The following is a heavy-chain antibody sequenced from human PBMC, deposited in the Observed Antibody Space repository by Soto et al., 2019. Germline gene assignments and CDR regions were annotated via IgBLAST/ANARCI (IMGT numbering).Heavy chain of an antibody. V-gene: IGHV1-8*01. CDR3: AREITGKFPN. CDR1: GYTFTRYD. CDR2: MTPNTGNT. D-gene: IGHD1-20*01. Sequence: ASVKVSCKASGYTFTRYDINWVRQATGQGVEWMGWMTPNTGNTGYAQKFQGRVTMTRNSSISTAYMELSSLRSEDTAVYYCAREITGKFPNWGQGTLVTVSS. J-gene: IGHJ4*02.